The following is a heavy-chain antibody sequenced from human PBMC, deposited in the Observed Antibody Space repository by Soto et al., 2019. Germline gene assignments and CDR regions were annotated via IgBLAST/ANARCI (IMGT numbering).Heavy chain of an antibody. V-gene: IGHV4-31*03. Sequence: SGTLSLTCTVSCGSSSRGGNYWSCIRQHPGKGLESIGYIYYSGVSYYNPSLKIRFTISVDTSKNQFSLKLSSVTAADTAVYYCAREVTCSGGSCYSSWFDPWGQGTVVTVSS. CDR2: IYYSGVS. J-gene: IGHJ5*02. CDR1: CGSSSRGGNY. CDR3: AREVTCSGGSCYSSWFDP. D-gene: IGHD2-15*01.